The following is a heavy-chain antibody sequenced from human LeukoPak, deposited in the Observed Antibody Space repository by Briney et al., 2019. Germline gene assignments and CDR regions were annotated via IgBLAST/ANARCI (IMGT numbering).Heavy chain of an antibody. CDR1: GYTFTIYG. J-gene: IGHJ4*02. CDR3: VRDGNYLFDY. D-gene: IGHD4-11*01. CDR2: ISAYNGNT. Sequence: ASVTVSFKASGYTFTIYGISWVRQAPGQGLEWMGWISAYNGNTNYAQKLQGRVTMTTDTSTSTAYMELRSLRSDDTAVYYCVRDGNYLFDYWGQGTLVTVSS. V-gene: IGHV1-18*01.